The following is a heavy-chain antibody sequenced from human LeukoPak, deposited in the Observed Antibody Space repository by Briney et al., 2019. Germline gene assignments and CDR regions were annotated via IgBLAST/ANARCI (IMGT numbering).Heavy chain of an antibody. V-gene: IGHV4-59*01. CDR2: IYYSGST. D-gene: IGHD3-10*01. J-gene: IGHJ4*02. Sequence: KTSETLSLTCTVSGGSISSYYWNWIRQPPGKGLEWIGYIYYSGSTNYNPSLKSRVTISVDTSKSQFSLKLSSVTAADTAVYYCARDGGAYYYGSDYFDYWGQGTLVTVSS. CDR3: ARDGGAYYYGSDYFDY. CDR1: GGSISSYY.